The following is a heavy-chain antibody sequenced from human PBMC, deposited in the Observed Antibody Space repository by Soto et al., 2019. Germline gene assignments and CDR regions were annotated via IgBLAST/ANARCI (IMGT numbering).Heavy chain of an antibody. V-gene: IGHV5-10-1*01. CDR3: ARHGSAGSIAARQGYYFYYGMDA. J-gene: IGHJ6*02. CDR1: GYSFTSYW. D-gene: IGHD6-6*01. CDR2: IDPSDSYT. Sequence: XESLKVTSKGSGYSFTSYWISWVRQMPGKGLEWMGKIDPSDSYTNYSPSFQGHVTISADKSISTAYLQWSSLKASDTAMYYCARHGSAGSIAARQGYYFYYGMDAWGQGPTVTVSS.